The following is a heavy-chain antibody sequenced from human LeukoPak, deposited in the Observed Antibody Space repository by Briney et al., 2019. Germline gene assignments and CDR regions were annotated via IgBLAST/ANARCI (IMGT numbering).Heavy chain of an antibody. V-gene: IGHV1-46*01. Sequence: ASVKVSCKASGYTFTGYYMHWVRQAPGQGLEWMGWINPSGGGTSYAQKFQGRVTMARDMSTSTVYMELSSLRSEDTAVYYCARAPESSRNIDYWGQGTLVTVSS. J-gene: IGHJ4*02. CDR3: ARAPESSRNIDY. CDR1: GYTFTGYY. D-gene: IGHD1-14*01. CDR2: INPSGGGT.